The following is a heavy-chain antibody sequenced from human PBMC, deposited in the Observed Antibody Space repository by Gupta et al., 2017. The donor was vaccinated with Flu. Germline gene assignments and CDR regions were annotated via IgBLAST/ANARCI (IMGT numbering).Heavy chain of an antibody. V-gene: IGHV3-23*01. CDR3: ARGYCSSTSCYPYYFDY. CDR1: GFTFGSYA. J-gene: IGHJ4*02. D-gene: IGHD2-2*01. Sequence: EVQLLESGGGLLQPGVSLRLSCAASGFTFGSYAMSWLRPAPGQGLEWVSAISGSGGSTYYADSVKGRFTISRDNSKNTLYLQMNSMRVEDTAVYYCARGYCSSTSCYPYYFDYWGQGTLVTVSS. CDR2: ISGSGGST.